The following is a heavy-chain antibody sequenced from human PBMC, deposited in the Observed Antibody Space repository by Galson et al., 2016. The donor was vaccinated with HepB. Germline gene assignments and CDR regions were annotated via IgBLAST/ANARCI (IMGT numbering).Heavy chain of an antibody. CDR2: IWHDGSNK. V-gene: IGHV3-33*01. Sequence: SLRLSCAASGFSFSTYGMNWARQAPGKGLEWVAVIWHDGSNKYYADSVKGRFTISRDNSKNTLYLQMNTLRAEDTAIYYCARDDPGTDNGGMAVWGQGTTVTVSS. J-gene: IGHJ6*01. D-gene: IGHD1-1*01. CDR1: GFSFSTYG. CDR3: ARDDPGTDNGGMAV.